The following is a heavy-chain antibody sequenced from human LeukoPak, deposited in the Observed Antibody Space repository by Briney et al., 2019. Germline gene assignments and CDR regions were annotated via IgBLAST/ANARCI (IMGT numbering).Heavy chain of an antibody. J-gene: IGHJ5*02. CDR1: GYTFTSYG. D-gene: IGHD1-1*01. V-gene: IGHV1-69*13. CDR3: AIPRGTSNWFDP. CDR2: IIPIFGTA. Sequence: ASVKVSCKASGYTFTSYGISWVRQAPGQGLEWMGGIIPIFGTANYAQKFQGRVTITADESTSTAYMELSSLRSEDTAVYYCAIPRGTSNWFDPWGQGTLVTVSS.